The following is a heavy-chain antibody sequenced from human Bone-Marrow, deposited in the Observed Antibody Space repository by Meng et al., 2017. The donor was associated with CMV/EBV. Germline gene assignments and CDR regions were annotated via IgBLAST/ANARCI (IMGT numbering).Heavy chain of an antibody. V-gene: IGHV1-8*01. CDR2: MNPNSGNT. J-gene: IGHJ6*02. CDR1: GYTFTNYD. D-gene: IGHD6-19*01. Sequence: ASVKVSCKASGYTFTNYDINWVRQATGQGLEWMGWMNPNSGNTGYTQKFQGRVTMTRNTPITTAYMELSSLRSEDTAVYYCARMTSGSSAWYGSMGVWGQGNTVTVAS. CDR3: ARMTSGSSAWYGSMGV.